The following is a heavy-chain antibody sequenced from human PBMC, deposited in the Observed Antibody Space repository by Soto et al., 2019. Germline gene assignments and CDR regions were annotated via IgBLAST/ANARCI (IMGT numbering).Heavy chain of an antibody. CDR1: VGTFSCYA. CDR3: ARGSVAGIGNY. J-gene: IGHJ4*02. D-gene: IGHD6-19*01. V-gene: IGHV1-69*13. CDR2: IIPIFGTA. Sequence: SVNVTCKDSVGTFSCYATSWVRQAPVQGLEWMGGIIPIFGTANYAQKFQGRVTITADESTSTAYMELSSLRSEDTAVYYCARGSVAGIGNYWGQGSLVTVSS.